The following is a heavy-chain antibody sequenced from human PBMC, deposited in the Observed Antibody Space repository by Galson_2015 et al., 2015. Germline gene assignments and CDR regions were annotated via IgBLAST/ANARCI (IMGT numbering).Heavy chain of an antibody. CDR3: AQRGELDAFDI. Sequence: YRSKWYNDYAVSVKSRVTVNPDTSKNQFSLKLSSVTAADTAVYYCAQRGELDAFDIWGQGTMVTVSS. CDR2: YRSKWYN. V-gene: IGHV6-1*01. J-gene: IGHJ3*02. D-gene: IGHD1-26*01.